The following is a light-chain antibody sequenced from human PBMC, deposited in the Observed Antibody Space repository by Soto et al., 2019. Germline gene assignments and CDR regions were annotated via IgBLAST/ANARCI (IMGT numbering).Light chain of an antibody. J-gene: IGKJ2*01. CDR2: AAS. Sequence: DIQMTQSPSSLSASVGDRVTITCRASQDIRTFLNWYQLTPGKAPKLLIFAASTLQSGVPSSFNGTGSGTDFTLTISSLQPEDSATYYCQQSYDMPYTFGQGTKLEIK. CDR1: QDIRTF. V-gene: IGKV1-39*01. CDR3: QQSYDMPYT.